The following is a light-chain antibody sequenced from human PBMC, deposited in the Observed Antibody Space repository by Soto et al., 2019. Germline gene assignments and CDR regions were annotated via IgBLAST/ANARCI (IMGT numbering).Light chain of an antibody. CDR3: QQYGSSPGT. CDR2: GVS. CDR1: QSVRSDY. Sequence: EIVLTQSPATLSLSPGDRATLSCRASQSVRSDYFAWYQQKPGQPPRVILFGVSTRATAIPERFSGSGSGTDFTLTISRLEPEDFAVYYCQQYGSSPGTFGQGTKVDIK. J-gene: IGKJ1*01. V-gene: IGKV3-20*01.